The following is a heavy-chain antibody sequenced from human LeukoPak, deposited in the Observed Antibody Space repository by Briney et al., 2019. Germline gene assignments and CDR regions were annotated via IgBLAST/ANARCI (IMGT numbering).Heavy chain of an antibody. D-gene: IGHD3-16*01. CDR1: EFTFSSYW. CDR3: ARGGGLDV. V-gene: IGHV3-7*03. CDR2: INHNGNVN. Sequence: GGSLRLSCAASEFTFSSYWMSWVRQAPGKGLEWVASINHNGNVNYYVDSVKGRFTISRDNAKNSLYLQMSNLRAEDTAVYFCARGGGLDVWGQGATVTVSS. J-gene: IGHJ6*02.